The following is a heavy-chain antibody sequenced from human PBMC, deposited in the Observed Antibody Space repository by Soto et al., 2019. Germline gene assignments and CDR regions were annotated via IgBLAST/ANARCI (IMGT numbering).Heavy chain of an antibody. V-gene: IGHV4-30-4*01. D-gene: IGHD2-15*01. CDR3: ARLVQLLQGRWFDP. CDR2: IYYSGST. J-gene: IGHJ5*02. CDR1: GGSISSGDYY. Sequence: PSETLSLTCTVSGGSISSGDYYWSWIRQPPGRGLEWIGYIYYSGSTYYNPSLKSRVTISLDTSKNQFSLKLSSVTAADTAVYYCARLVQLLQGRWFDPWGQGTLVTVSS.